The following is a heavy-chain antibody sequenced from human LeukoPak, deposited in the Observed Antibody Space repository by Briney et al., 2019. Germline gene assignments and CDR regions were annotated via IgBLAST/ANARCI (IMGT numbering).Heavy chain of an antibody. V-gene: IGHV4-4*07. Sequence: SETLSLTCTVSSGSMNSYYWGWVRQPAGRGLEWIGRIYTTGKTDYDPSLKSRLTMSVDTSKRQFSLNLRSVSAADTALYYCARHGYTASHYFLDYWSQGTLVTVSS. CDR2: IYTTGKT. J-gene: IGHJ4*02. CDR3: ARHGYTASHYFLDY. CDR1: SGSMNSYY. D-gene: IGHD3-16*01.